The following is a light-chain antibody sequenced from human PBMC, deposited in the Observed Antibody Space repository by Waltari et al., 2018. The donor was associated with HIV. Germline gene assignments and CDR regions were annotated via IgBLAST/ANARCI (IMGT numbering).Light chain of an antibody. CDR3: QTWGTGIRV. V-gene: IGLV4-69*01. CDR1: SGHSTYA. CDR2: VNSDGSH. Sequence: QLVLTQSPSASASLGASVKLTCTLSSGHSTYAIAWHQQQPEKGPRYLMKVNSDGSHSKGDGIPDRFSGSNSGSERYLIISSLQSEDEADYYCQTWGTGIRVFGGGTKLTVL. J-gene: IGLJ3*02.